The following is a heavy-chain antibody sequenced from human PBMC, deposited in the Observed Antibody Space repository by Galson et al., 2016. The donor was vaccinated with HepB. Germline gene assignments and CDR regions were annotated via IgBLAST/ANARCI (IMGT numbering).Heavy chain of an antibody. Sequence: SLRLSCAASGFTFTTYGMHWVRRAPGKGLESVAIISFDGTNKYYADSVKGRFTISRDNSKNTLYLQMNSLRAEDTAVYYCAKELWLFRPPGVGYLAYWGQGTLVTVSS. D-gene: IGHD2-21*01. CDR2: ISFDGTNK. J-gene: IGHJ4*02. CDR1: GFTFTTYG. CDR3: AKELWLFRPPGVGYLAY. V-gene: IGHV3-30*18.